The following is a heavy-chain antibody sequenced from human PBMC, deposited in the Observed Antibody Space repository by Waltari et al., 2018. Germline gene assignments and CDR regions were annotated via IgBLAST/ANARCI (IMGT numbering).Heavy chain of an antibody. J-gene: IGHJ3*01. D-gene: IGHD4-17*01. CDR1: GFSFRVYT. V-gene: IGHV3-30*04. CDR2: ISYDGTNK. Sequence: QVQLVESGGGVVQPGKSLRLSCAAPGFSFRVYTMHWVRQAPGKGLEWVAVISYDGTNKYYGDSVEGRFSISRLNSENTLNLQMDSLRPEDTALYYCALLRLGEYDTFEVWGQGTFVAVSS. CDR3: ALLRLGEYDTFEV.